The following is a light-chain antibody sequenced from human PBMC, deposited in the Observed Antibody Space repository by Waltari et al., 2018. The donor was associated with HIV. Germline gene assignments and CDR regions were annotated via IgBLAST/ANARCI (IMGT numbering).Light chain of an antibody. V-gene: IGLV1-44*01. CDR3: AAWDGSLLGVL. CDR2: NNY. CDR1: TSTIGSNT. Sequence: QSVLTQPPSASGTPGQRVTIACSGSTSTIGSNTVNWYKQVPGTAPKLLIYNNYERPSGVPDRFSGSKSGSSASLAISGLQSEDDGDYYCAAWDGSLLGVLLGGGTKLTVL. J-gene: IGLJ2*01.